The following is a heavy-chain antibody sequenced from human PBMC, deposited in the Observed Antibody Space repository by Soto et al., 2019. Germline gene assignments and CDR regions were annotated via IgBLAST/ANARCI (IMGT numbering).Heavy chain of an antibody. D-gene: IGHD3-16*01. CDR1: GFTFTHYR. CDR2: INSDGARI. V-gene: IGHV3-74*03. CDR3: ARAGDCNYVQDF. J-gene: IGHJ4*02. Sequence: GGSLRLSCAASGFTFTHYRIHWVRQPPGKGLEWVGRINSDGARIEYGDSVKGRFTISRDNAHNMVFLQMNSLTDEDSGIYFCARAGDCNYVQDFWGKGTLVTVSS.